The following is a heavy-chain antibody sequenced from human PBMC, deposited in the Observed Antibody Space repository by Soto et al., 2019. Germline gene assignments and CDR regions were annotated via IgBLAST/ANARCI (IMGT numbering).Heavy chain of an antibody. Sequence: SETLSLTCTVSGGSISSYYWSWIRQPAGKGLEWIGRIYTSGSTNYNPSLKSRVTMSVDTSKNQFSLKLSSVTAADTAVYYCARDLWVTPYYYYGMDVWGQGTTVTVSS. CDR2: IYTSGST. CDR1: GGSISSYY. D-gene: IGHD3-10*01. V-gene: IGHV4-4*07. J-gene: IGHJ6*02. CDR3: ARDLWVTPYYYYGMDV.